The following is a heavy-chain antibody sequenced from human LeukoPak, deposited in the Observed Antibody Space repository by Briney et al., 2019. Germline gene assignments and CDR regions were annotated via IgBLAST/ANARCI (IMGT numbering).Heavy chain of an antibody. CDR3: ARGYSGYDY. D-gene: IGHD3-22*01. J-gene: IGHJ4*02. CDR1: GGSISSSSYY. V-gene: IGHV4-61*01. CDR2: IYYSGST. Sequence: PSETLSLTCTVSGGSISSSSYYWSWIRQPPGKGLEWIGYIYYSGSTNYNPSLKSRVTISVDTSKNQFSLKLSSVTAADTAVYYCARGYSGYDYWGQGTLVTVSS.